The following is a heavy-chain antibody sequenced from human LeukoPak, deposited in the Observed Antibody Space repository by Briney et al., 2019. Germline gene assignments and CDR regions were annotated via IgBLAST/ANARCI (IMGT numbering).Heavy chain of an antibody. Sequence: GGSLRLSCVASGFTFSSNGMHWVRQAPGKGLEWVAFIRNDGSNKYYVDSVKGRFTIYRDNSKNTLYLQMNSLKTEDTAVYYCTTRPGGITMVRGVLRTFDYWGQGTLVTVSS. CDR3: TTRPGGITMVRGVLRTFDY. CDR2: IRNDGSNK. CDR1: GFTFSSNG. V-gene: IGHV3-30*02. J-gene: IGHJ4*02. D-gene: IGHD3-10*01.